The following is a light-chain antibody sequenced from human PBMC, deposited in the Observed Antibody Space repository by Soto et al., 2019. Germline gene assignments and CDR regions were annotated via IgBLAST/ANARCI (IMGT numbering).Light chain of an antibody. CDR3: AAWDDSLNGRV. J-gene: IGLJ3*02. CDR2: TDN. V-gene: IGLV1-44*01. CDR1: NSNIGSNT. Sequence: QSVLTQPPSASGTPGQRVTISCSGSNSNIGSNTVTWYQQLPGTAPKLLFYTDNQRPSGVPGRFSGSKSGTSASLAISGLQSEDEAEYYCAAWDDSLNGRVFGGGTKLTVL.